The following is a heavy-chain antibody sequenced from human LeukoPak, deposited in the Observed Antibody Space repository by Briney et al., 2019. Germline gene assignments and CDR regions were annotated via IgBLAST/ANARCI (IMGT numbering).Heavy chain of an antibody. J-gene: IGHJ3*02. CDR1: GYTFTSYD. CDR2: MNPNSGNT. D-gene: IGHD6-19*01. Sequence: ASVTVSCKASGYTFTSYDINWVRQATGQGLEWMGWMNPNSGNTGYAQKFQGRVTMTRNTSISTAYMELSSLRSEDTAVYYCARSGGLIAVAGPTDEDDAFDIWGQGTMVTVSS. CDR3: ARSGGLIAVAGPTDEDDAFDI. V-gene: IGHV1-8*01.